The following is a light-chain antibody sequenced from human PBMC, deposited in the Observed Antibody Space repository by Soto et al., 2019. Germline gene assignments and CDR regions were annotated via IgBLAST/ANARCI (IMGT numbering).Light chain of an antibody. J-gene: IGKJ3*01. Sequence: DIQMTQSPSTLSASVGDRVTITCRASQSISNWLAWYQQKPGKAPKLLVYMAYTLEGGVPSRFSGSASGTEFTLIISSLQADDFATYFCQHYGSYPFTIGPGTKVDIK. CDR1: QSISNW. CDR3: QHYGSYPFT. CDR2: MAY. V-gene: IGKV1-5*03.